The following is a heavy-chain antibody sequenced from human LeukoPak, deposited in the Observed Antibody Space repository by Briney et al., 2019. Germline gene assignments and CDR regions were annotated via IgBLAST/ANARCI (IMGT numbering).Heavy chain of an antibody. CDR2: IIPIFGTA. Sequence: SVKVSCKASGGTFSSYAISWVRQAPGQGLEWMGGIIPIFGTANYAQKFQGRVTITADKSTSTAYMELSSLRSEDTAVYYCARARNWNYGYYYYYMDVWGKGTTVTVSS. D-gene: IGHD1-7*01. V-gene: IGHV1-69*06. CDR1: GGTFSSYA. J-gene: IGHJ6*03. CDR3: ARARNWNYGYYYYYMDV.